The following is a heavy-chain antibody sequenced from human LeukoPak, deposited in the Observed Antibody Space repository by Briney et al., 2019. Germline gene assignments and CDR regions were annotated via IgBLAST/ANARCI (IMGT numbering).Heavy chain of an antibody. CDR3: AREDYISSCPDY. Sequence: GASVKVSCKASGYTFTGYYMHWVRQAPGQGLEWMGWINPNSDGTNYAQKFQGRVTMTRDTSISTAYMELSRLRSDDTAVYYCAREDYISSCPDYWGQGTLVTVSS. CDR1: GYTFTGYY. D-gene: IGHD6-13*01. CDR2: INPNSDGT. J-gene: IGHJ4*02. V-gene: IGHV1-2*02.